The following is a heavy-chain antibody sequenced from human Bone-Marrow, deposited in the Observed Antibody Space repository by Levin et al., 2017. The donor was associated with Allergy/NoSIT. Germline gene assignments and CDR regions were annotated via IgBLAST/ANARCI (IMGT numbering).Heavy chain of an antibody. Sequence: PGGSLRLSCKGSGYTFCKYIMSWVRQLPGKGLEWMGRIDPSDSYTNYSPPFEGHVTISADESISTAYLQWSSLKASDTAMYYCATSVHLNGFDVWGRGTMVTVSS. V-gene: IGHV5-10-1*01. CDR2: IDPSDSYT. J-gene: IGHJ3*01. CDR1: GYTFCKYI. D-gene: IGHD3-3*02. CDR3: ATSVHLNGFDV.